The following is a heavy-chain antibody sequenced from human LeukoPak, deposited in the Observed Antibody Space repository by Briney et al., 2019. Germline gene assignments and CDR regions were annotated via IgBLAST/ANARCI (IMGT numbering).Heavy chain of an antibody. J-gene: IGHJ4*02. V-gene: IGHV1-46*01. CDR1: GYTFTSYY. D-gene: IGHD1-26*01. Sequence: ASVKVSCKASGYTFTSYYMHWVRQAPGQGLEWMGIINPSGGSTSYAQKFQGRVTITADKSTSTAYMELSSLRSEDTAVYYCARRMGAMISQTYYFDYWGQGTLVTVSS. CDR2: INPSGGST. CDR3: ARRMGAMISQTYYFDY.